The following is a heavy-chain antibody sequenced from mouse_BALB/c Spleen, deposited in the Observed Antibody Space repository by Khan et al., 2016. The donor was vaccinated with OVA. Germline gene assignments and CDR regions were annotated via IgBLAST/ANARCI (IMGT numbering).Heavy chain of an antibody. CDR1: GYSFTGYH. J-gene: IGHJ4*01. CDR3: ARTGAAMDY. V-gene: IGHV1-31*01. CDR2: INPYNGAT. Sequence: EVQLQQSGPELVKPGASVKISCKASGYSFTGYHMHWVKQSHVKSLEWIGRINPYNGATSYNQNFKDKASLTVDKSSSTAYMEFHSLTSEDSAVYYCARTGAAMDYWGQGTSVTVSS.